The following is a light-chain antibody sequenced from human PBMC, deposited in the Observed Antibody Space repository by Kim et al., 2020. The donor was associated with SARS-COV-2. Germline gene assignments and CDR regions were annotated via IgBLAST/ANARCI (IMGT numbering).Light chain of an antibody. CDR1: QSVGSSL. V-gene: IGKV3-20*01. J-gene: IGKJ2*03. Sequence: LSPGERATLSCRARQSVGSSLLAWYQQKPGQAPRLLIYEAFKRVAGIPDRFSGSGSGTDFTLTISRPEPEDFAMYYWQQYGSSPYSFGQGTKLEI. CDR2: EAF. CDR3: QQYGSSPYS.